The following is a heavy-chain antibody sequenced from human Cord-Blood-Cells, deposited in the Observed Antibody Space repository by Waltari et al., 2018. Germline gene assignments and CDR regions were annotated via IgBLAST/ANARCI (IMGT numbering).Heavy chain of an antibody. Sequence: EVQLVQSGAEVKKPGESLKISCKGSGYSFTSYWIGWVRQMPGKGLGWMGVIYAGGSVTRYSPAFQGPVAISADKAISTAYLQWSSLKASDTAMYYCVTTARGPYYYGSGSSYGMDVWGQGTTVTVSS. CDR2: IYAGGSVT. D-gene: IGHD3-10*01. CDR1: GYSFTSYW. J-gene: IGHJ6*02. CDR3: VTTARGPYYYGSGSSYGMDV. V-gene: IGHV5-51*03.